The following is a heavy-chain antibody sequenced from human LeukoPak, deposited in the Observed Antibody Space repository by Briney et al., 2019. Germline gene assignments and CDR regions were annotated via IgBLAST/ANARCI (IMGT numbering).Heavy chain of an antibody. CDR3: ARGPNWGWADS. J-gene: IGHJ4*02. CDR1: GFTFSSYE. CDR2: ISSSGSTI. Sequence: GGSLRLSCAASGFTFSSYEMNWVRQAPGKGLEWVSYISSSGSTIYYADSVKGRFTISRDNAKNSLYLQMNSLRAEDTAVYYCARGPNWGWADSWGQGTLVTVSS. V-gene: IGHV3-48*03. D-gene: IGHD7-27*01.